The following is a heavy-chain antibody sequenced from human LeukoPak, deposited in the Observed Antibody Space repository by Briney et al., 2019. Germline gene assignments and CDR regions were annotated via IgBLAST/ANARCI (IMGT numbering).Heavy chain of an antibody. CDR1: GGSISSSSYY. D-gene: IGHD3-9*01. Sequence: SETLSLTCTVSGGSISSSSYYWGWIRQPPGKGLEWIGSIYYSGSTYYNPSLKSRVTISVDTSKNQFSLKLSSVTAADTAVYYCARGRRYFDWLLATTAVGYNWFDPWGQGTLVTVSS. CDR2: IYYSGST. V-gene: IGHV4-39*01. CDR3: ARGRRYFDWLLATTAVGYNWFDP. J-gene: IGHJ5*02.